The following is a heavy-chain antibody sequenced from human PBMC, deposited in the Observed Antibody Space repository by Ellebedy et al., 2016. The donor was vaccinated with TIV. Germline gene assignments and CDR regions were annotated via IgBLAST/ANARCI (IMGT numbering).Heavy chain of an antibody. J-gene: IGHJ4*02. Sequence: GGSLRLSXAASGFTFSSYSMNWVRQAPGKGLEWVSYISSSSTIYYADSVKGRFTISRDNAKNSLYLQMNSLRADDTAIYYCARDRPTELWGQGTLVTVSS. V-gene: IGHV3-48*01. CDR1: GFTFSSYS. CDR3: ARDRPTEL. D-gene: IGHD1-14*01. CDR2: ISSSSTI.